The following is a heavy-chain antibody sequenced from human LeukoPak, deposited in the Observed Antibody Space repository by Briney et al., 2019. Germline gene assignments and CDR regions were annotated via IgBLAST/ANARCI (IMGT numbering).Heavy chain of an antibody. V-gene: IGHV4-30-4*01. CDR1: GGSISGGEYH. CDR2: IYNSAT. CDR3: SYRVNEGGRGS. D-gene: IGHD2-15*01. J-gene: IGHJ5*02. Sequence: PSETLSLTCTVSGGSISGGEYHWSWIRQPPGKGLEWIGYIYNSATYYNPSLKSRVSISEDTSNNHFSLKVNSVTAADTAVCCASYRVNEGGRGSWGQGTLVTVSS.